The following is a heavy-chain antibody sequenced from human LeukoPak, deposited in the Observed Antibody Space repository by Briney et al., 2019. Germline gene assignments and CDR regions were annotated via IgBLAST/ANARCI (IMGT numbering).Heavy chain of an antibody. Sequence: ASVKVSCKASGYTFTSYDINWVREATGQGLEWMGWINPNSGGTNYAQKFQGRVTMTRDTSISTAYMELSRLRSDDTAVYYCARDVGLTAFDIWGQGTMVTVSS. V-gene: IGHV1-2*02. CDR1: GYTFTSYD. CDR2: INPNSGGT. D-gene: IGHD3-9*01. CDR3: ARDVGLTAFDI. J-gene: IGHJ3*02.